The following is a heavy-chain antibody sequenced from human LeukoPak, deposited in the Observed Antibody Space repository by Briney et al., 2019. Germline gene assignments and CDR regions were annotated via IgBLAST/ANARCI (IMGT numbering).Heavy chain of an antibody. J-gene: IGHJ4*02. CDR3: AVMLTMVRGAVGDH. CDR2: INPNSGGT. V-gene: IGHV1-2*02. D-gene: IGHD3-10*01. Sequence: GASVKVSCKASGYIFTGYYLHWVRQAPGQGLEWMGWINPNSGGTKYALTFQGRVTMTRDTSISTAHMELSRLTFDDTAVYYCAVMLTMVRGAVGDHWGQGTLVTVSS. CDR1: GYIFTGYY.